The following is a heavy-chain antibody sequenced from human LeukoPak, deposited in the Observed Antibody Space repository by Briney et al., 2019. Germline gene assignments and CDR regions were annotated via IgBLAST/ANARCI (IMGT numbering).Heavy chain of an antibody. J-gene: IGHJ4*02. Sequence: RGSLRLSCAASAFTFSRYGMHWVRQAPAKGLEWVAIISYDGSNKYYADSVKGRFTISRDNSKNTLYLQMNSLRAEDTAVYYCAKSTTVTQRGYFDYWGQGTLVTVSS. V-gene: IGHV3-30*18. CDR2: ISYDGSNK. CDR1: AFTFSRYG. D-gene: IGHD4-17*01. CDR3: AKSTTVTQRGYFDY.